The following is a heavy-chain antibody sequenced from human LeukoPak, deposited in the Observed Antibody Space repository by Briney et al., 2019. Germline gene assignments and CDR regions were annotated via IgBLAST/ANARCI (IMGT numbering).Heavy chain of an antibody. V-gene: IGHV4-34*01. D-gene: IGHD2-2*01. CDR3: ARGYCSSISCYGFDY. J-gene: IGHJ4*02. Sequence: SETLSLTCAVYGGSFSGYYWSWIRQPPGKGLEWIGEINHSGSTNYNPSLKSRVTISVDTSKNQFSLKLSSVTAADTAVYYCARGYCSSISCYGFDYWGQGTLVTVSS. CDR1: GGSFSGYY. CDR2: INHSGST.